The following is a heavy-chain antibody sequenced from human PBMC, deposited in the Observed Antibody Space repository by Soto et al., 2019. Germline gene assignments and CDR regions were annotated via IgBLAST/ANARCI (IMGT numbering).Heavy chain of an antibody. J-gene: IGHJ4*02. D-gene: IGHD2-21*01. V-gene: IGHV5-51*01. CDR3: ARTDGYEIEY. Sequence: GESLKISCQGSGYSFVSYWIAWVRQMPGKGLEWMGSIYPGDSDTTNSPSFQGQVTMSVEKSITTAYLQWSSLKASDTAMYYCARTDGYEIEYWGQGTLVTVSS. CDR1: GYSFVSYW. CDR2: IYPGDSDT.